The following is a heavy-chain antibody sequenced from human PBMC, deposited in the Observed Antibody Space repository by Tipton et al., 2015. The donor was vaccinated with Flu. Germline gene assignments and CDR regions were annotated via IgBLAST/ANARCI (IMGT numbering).Heavy chain of an antibody. CDR1: GGSINSGGAY. Sequence: TLSLTCTVSGGSINSGGAYWTWIRRHPGRGLEWIGCMYYSGSTYINPSLTSRVTMSVDTSKNQFSLNLSSVTAADTGVYYCARVSPRRVTAIVVVMLPEGYFDYWGQGSPVIVSS. D-gene: IGHD3-22*01. V-gene: IGHV4-31*03. CDR2: MYYSGST. CDR3: ARVSPRRVTAIVVVMLPEGYFDY. J-gene: IGHJ4*02.